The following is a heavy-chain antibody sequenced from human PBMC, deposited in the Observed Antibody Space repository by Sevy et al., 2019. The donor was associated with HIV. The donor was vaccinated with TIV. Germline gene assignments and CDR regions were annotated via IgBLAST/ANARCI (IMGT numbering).Heavy chain of an antibody. CDR3: ARDFTMVRQGGLYWFDP. Sequence: ASVKVSCKASGYTFTGYYMHWVRQAPGQGLEWMGWINPNSGGTNYAQKFQGRVTMTRDTSISTAYMELGRRRSDDTAVYYCARDFTMVRQGGLYWFDPWGQGTLVTVSS. V-gene: IGHV1-2*02. CDR2: INPNSGGT. CDR1: GYTFTGYY. D-gene: IGHD3-10*01. J-gene: IGHJ5*02.